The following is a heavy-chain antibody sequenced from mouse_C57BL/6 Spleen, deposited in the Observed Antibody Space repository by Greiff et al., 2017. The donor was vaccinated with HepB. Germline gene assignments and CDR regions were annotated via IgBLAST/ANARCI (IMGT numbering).Heavy chain of an antibody. J-gene: IGHJ4*01. V-gene: IGHV7-3*01. D-gene: IGHD2-9*01. CDR1: GFTFTDYY. CDR3: ARSFYGYALYAMDY. CDR2: IRNKANGYTT. Sequence: EVKLMESGGGLVQPGGSLSLSCAASGFTFTDYYMSWVRQPPGKALEWLGFIRNKANGYTTEYSASVKGRFTISRDNSQSILYLQMNALRAEDSATYYCARSFYGYALYAMDYWGQGTSVTVSS.